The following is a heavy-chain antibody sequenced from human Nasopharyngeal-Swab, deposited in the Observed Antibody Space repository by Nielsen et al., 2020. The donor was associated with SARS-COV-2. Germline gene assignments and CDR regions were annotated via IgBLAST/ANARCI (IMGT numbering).Heavy chain of an antibody. CDR3: ASLRADTPDFAY. V-gene: IGHV3-30*03. CDR1: RFTFSRWP. D-gene: IGHD2-15*01. CDR2: ISSDGSDK. Sequence: GESLKISCVASRFTFSRWPMHWVRQAPGKGLEWVTVISSDGSDKQYVDSVKGRFTISSDNSKNTLYLQVKSLRADDTGVYYCASLRADTPDFAYLGQGTLVTVSS. J-gene: IGHJ4*02.